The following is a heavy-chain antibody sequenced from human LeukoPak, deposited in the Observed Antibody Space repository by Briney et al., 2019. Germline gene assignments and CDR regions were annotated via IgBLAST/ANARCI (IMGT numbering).Heavy chain of an antibody. D-gene: IGHD3-9*01. V-gene: IGHV1-46*01. CDR1: GYTFTSFY. CDR2: INPSEGFT. J-gene: IGHJ6*02. Sequence: ASVKVSCKTSGYTFTSFYMHWVRQAPGQGLEWMGIINPSEGFTTYAQNFQGRVTMTRDTSTSTVYMELSSLRSDDTAVYYCARRAFEWLVDGYSYGMDVWGQGTTVTVSS. CDR3: ARRAFEWLVDGYSYGMDV.